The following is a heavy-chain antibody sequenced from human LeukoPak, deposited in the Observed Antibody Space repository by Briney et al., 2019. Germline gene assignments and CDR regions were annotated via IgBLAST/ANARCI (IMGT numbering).Heavy chain of an antibody. Sequence: PSETLSLTCTVSGGSISNGSYYWSWIRQQPGTGLEWIGYIYYSGSTSYNPSLKSRVTISVDTSKNQFSLKLSSVTAADTAVYYCARGLLQGLTGYYWSPVRTQQGGDVWGQGTTVTVSS. CDR3: ARGLLQGLTGYYWSPVRTQQGGDV. D-gene: IGHD3-9*01. CDR1: GGSISNGSYY. CDR2: IYYSGST. V-gene: IGHV4-31*03. J-gene: IGHJ6*02.